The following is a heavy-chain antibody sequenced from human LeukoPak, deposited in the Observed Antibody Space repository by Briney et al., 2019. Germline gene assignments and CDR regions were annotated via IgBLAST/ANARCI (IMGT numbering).Heavy chain of an antibody. CDR3: ARDSAVADY. Sequence: GGSLRLSCAASGFNFSAYWMHWVRQVPGKELVWVSRINRDGSTTSYADSVKGRFTISRDNAKNTLYLQMSSLRAEDTAVYYCARDSAVADYWGQGSLVTVSS. D-gene: IGHD6-19*01. CDR2: INRDGSTT. J-gene: IGHJ4*02. V-gene: IGHV3-74*01. CDR1: GFNFSAYW.